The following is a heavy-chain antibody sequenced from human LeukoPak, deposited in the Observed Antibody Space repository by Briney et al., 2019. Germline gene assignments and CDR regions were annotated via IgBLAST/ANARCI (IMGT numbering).Heavy chain of an antibody. D-gene: IGHD1-26*01. Sequence: GGSLRLSCAASGFTFSNYRMNWVRQAPGKGLDWVANINQDGSEEYYVDSVKGRFTISRDNAKNLLFLQVGSLRAEDTAVYYCARDTRTFDYWGQGTLVTVSS. CDR3: ARDTRTFDY. J-gene: IGHJ4*02. V-gene: IGHV3-7*01. CDR1: GFTFSNYR. CDR2: INQDGSEE.